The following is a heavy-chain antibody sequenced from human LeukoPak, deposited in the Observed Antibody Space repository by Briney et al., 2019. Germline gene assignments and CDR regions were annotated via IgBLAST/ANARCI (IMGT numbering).Heavy chain of an antibody. Sequence: PSETLSLTCSVSGGSISHYYWSWIRQPAGKGLEWIGRMYRSGSTDYNPSLKSRVSMSIDTSKNQFSLKLSSVTAADTAVYYCARGDFWSGPFDYWGQGTLVTVSS. CDR2: MYRSGST. D-gene: IGHD3-3*01. CDR1: GGSISHYY. J-gene: IGHJ4*02. V-gene: IGHV4-4*07. CDR3: ARGDFWSGPFDY.